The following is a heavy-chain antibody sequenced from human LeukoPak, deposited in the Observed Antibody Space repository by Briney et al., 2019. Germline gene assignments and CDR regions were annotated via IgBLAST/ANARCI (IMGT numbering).Heavy chain of an antibody. CDR1: DDSISSGSYY. CDR3: AKEAKYYDIIGYYRSFYYFDY. J-gene: IGHJ4*02. V-gene: IGHV4-61*02. CDR2: IYISGST. Sequence: SETLSLTCTVSDDSISSGSYYWSWIRQPAGKGLEWIGRIYISGSTNYNPSLKSRVTISEDTSKNQFSLNLTSVTAADTAVYYCAKEAKYYDIIGYYRSFYYFDYWGQGTLVTVSS. D-gene: IGHD3-9*01.